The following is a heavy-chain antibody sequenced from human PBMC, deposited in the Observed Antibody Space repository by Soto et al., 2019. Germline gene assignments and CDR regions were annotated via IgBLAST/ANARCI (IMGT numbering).Heavy chain of an antibody. CDR1: GFTFSSYA. V-gene: IGHV3-30-3*01. CDR3: ARLYYYSSGYPRDIDY. J-gene: IGHJ4*02. D-gene: IGHD3-22*01. CDR2: ISYDGSNK. Sequence: GGSLRLSCAASGFTFSSYAMHWVRQAPGKGLEWVAVISYDGSNKYYADSVKGRFTISRDNSKNTLYLQMNSLRAEDTAVYYCARLYYYSSGYPRDIDYWGQGTLVTVSS.